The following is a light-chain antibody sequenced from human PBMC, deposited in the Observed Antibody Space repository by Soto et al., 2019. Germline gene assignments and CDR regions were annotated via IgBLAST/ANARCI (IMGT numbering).Light chain of an antibody. J-gene: IGKJ5*01. CDR3: HQRSNWPSIT. Sequence: EIVLTQSPATLSLSPGERATLSCRASRTVSSYLGWYQQKPGQAPRLLIYDASNRATGIPARFSGSGSGTDFTLTISSLEPEDFAVYYCHQRSNWPSITFGQGTRLEIK. CDR2: DAS. CDR1: RTVSSY. V-gene: IGKV3-11*01.